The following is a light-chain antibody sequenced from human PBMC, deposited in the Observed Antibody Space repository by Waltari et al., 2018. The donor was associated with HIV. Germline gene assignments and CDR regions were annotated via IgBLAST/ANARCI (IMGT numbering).Light chain of an antibody. CDR1: QSVGSY. Sequence: DIALTQSPATLSLSPGERATLSCRASQSVGSYLAWYQQKPGQAPRLLIYDASNRATGIPARFSGSGSGTDFTLTISSLEPEDFAVYYCQQRTNWPPYSFGQGTKLEIK. CDR3: QQRTNWPPYS. CDR2: DAS. V-gene: IGKV3-11*01. J-gene: IGKJ2*03.